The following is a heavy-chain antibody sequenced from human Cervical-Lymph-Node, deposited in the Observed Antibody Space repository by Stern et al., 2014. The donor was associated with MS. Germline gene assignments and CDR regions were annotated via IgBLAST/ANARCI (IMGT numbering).Heavy chain of an antibody. D-gene: IGHD3-3*01. CDR2: INPNSGGT. CDR3: ARGSGTAYDLRGDY. Sequence: VPLVESGAEARAPGASMKVSCKASGYIFTDYYLHWVCQAPGQGLEWLGWINPNSGGTNYAQNFQGRVTMTRDTSISTAYMELRWLGSADTAVYYCARGSGTAYDLRGDYWGQGTLVTVSS. J-gene: IGHJ4*01. CDR1: GYIFTDYY. V-gene: IGHV1-2*02.